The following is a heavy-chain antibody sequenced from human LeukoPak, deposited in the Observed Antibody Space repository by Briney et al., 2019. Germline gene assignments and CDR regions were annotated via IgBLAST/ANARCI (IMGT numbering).Heavy chain of an antibody. CDR1: GFTFSSYA. CDR3: AKGILYCSSTSCLSRLGAMVDY. D-gene: IGHD2-2*01. Sequence: PGGSLRLSCAASGFTFSSYAMSWVRQAPGKGLEWVSAISGSGGSTYYADSVKGRFTISRDNSKNTPYLQMNSLRAEDTAVYYCAKGILYCSSTSCLSRLGAMVDYWGQGTLVTVSS. CDR2: ISGSGGST. J-gene: IGHJ4*02. V-gene: IGHV3-23*01.